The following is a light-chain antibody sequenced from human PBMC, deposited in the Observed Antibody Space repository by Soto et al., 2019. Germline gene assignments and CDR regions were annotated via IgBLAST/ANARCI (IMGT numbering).Light chain of an antibody. CDR1: QTIRSN. CDR3: QQYDSWPLT. J-gene: IGKJ4*01. Sequence: EIVMTQSPATLSVSPGERATLSCRASQTIRSNLGWYQLKPGQAPRLLIYGASTRATGIPARFSGSGSGTEFTLTVSSLQSEDFVVYYCQQYDSWPLTFGGGTNVGIK. CDR2: GAS. V-gene: IGKV3-15*01.